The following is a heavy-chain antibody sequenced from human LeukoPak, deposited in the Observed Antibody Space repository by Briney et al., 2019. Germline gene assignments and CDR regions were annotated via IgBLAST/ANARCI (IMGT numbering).Heavy chain of an antibody. CDR1: GFTLSGYW. CDR2: ISSDGRTA. CDR3: ARDVGAGWLYTDGAFDI. Sequence: QSGGSLRLSCAASGFTLSGYWMHWVRHAPGRGLVWVSRISSDGRTANYADSVKGRFAISRDNAKNTLYLQMNSLRAEDTAVYCCARDVGAGWLYTDGAFDIWGQGTMVTVSS. D-gene: IGHD3-22*01. V-gene: IGHV3-74*01. J-gene: IGHJ3*02.